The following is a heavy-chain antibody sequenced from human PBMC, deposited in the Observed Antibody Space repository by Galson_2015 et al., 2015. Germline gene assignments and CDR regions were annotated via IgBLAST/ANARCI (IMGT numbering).Heavy chain of an antibody. CDR3: ARDSGGSYYYYYMDV. V-gene: IGHV3-11*01. CDR1: GFTFSDYH. Sequence: SLRLSCAASGFTFSDYHLSWVRQAPGKGLEWVSYISHSGRTVNYADSVKGRFTISRDNAKNSLNLQLNSLRPEDTAVYYCARDSGGSYYYYYMDVWGKGTTVTVSS. CDR2: ISHSGRTV. D-gene: IGHD3-10*01. J-gene: IGHJ6*03.